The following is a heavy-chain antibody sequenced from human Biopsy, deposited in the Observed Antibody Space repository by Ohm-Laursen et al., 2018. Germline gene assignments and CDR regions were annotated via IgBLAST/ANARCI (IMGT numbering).Heavy chain of an antibody. D-gene: IGHD4-23*01. J-gene: IGHJ6*02. V-gene: IGHV3-11*01. CDR2: ISGAGTI. CDR1: GFSFSDYH. CDR3: ARDNRWSPYSMDV. Sequence: SLRLSCTASGFSFSDYHMRWIRQAPGRGLEWVSYISGAGTIYYGDSMKGRVTISRDNAKNSLYLQMHSLRAEDTAVYYCARDNRWSPYSMDVWGQGTTVTVSS.